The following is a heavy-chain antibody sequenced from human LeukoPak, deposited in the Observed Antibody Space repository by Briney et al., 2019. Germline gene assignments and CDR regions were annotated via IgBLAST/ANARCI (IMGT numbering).Heavy chain of an antibody. J-gene: IGHJ4*02. D-gene: IGHD3-10*01. V-gene: IGHV3-43D*03. CDR1: GFTFSGSA. Sequence: PGGSLRLSCAASGFTFSGSAMHWVRQAPGKGLEWVSLISWDGGGTYYADTVKGRFTISRDNSKSSLYLQMNSLRAEDTALYYCAKDMAAYYYASGNIDYWGQGTLVTVSS. CDR2: ISWDGGGT. CDR3: AKDMAAYYYASGNIDY.